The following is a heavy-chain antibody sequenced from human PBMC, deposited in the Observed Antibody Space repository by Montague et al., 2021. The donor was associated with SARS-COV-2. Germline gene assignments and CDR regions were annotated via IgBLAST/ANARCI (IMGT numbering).Heavy chain of an antibody. Sequence: SETLSLTCTVSGGSISSSSYYWGWIRQPPGKGLEWIGEINHSGSTNYNPSLKSRVTISVDTSKNQFSLKLSSVTAADTAVYYCARGRGTALFRRIYFGMDVWGQGTTVTVSS. CDR2: INHSGST. V-gene: IGHV4-39*07. CDR3: ARGRGTALFRRIYFGMDV. J-gene: IGHJ6*02. D-gene: IGHD1-1*01. CDR1: GGSISSSSYY.